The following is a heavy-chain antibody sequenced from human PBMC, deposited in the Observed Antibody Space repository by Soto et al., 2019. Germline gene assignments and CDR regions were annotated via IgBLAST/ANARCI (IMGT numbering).Heavy chain of an antibody. J-gene: IGHJ4*02. V-gene: IGHV4-59*01. CDR3: ARVLGAAAGPNFDY. D-gene: IGHD6-13*01. CDR2: IYYSGST. CDR1: GGSISSYY. Sequence: QVQLQESGPGLVKPSETLSLTCTVSGGSISSYYWSWIRQPPGKGLEWIGYIYYSGSTNYNPSLKRRVTXXVXTXXNQFSLKLSSVTAADTAVYYCARVLGAAAGPNFDYWGQGTLVTVSS.